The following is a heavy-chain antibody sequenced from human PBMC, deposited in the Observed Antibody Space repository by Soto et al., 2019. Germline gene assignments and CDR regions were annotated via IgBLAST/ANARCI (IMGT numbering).Heavy chain of an antibody. CDR1: GFIFRKAW. Sequence: PGGSLRLSCAASGFIFRKAWMSWVRQAPGKGLEWVGRINSDGNGDGSGTTYADSVKGRFTISRDNAKNTVYLQMNSLRAEDTAVYYCESQAYYYDTSSALDVWGRGTKVTVYS. CDR2: INSDGNGDGSGT. CDR3: ESQAYYYDTSSALDV. D-gene: IGHD3-22*01. J-gene: IGHJ6*02. V-gene: IGHV3-74*01.